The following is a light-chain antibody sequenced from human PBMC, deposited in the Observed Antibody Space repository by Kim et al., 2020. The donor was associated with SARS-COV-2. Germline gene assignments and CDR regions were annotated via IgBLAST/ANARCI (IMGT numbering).Light chain of an antibody. CDR1: QSVSSN. CDR2: GAS. CDR3: QQYNDWPPGT. Sequence: CPGGRATRDCRASQSVSSNLAGYQQKPGQAPRLLISGASTRATGIPARFSGSGSGTEFTLTISSLQSEDFAVYFCQQYNDWPPGTFGQGTKVDIK. V-gene: IGKV3-15*01. J-gene: IGKJ1*01.